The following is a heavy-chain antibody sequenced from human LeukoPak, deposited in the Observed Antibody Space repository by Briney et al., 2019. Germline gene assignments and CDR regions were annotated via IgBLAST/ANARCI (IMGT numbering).Heavy chain of an antibody. V-gene: IGHV3-7*01. D-gene: IGHD4-23*01. CDR1: GLTFSDDW. J-gene: IGHJ4*02. Sequence: GGSLRLSCKTSGLTFSDDWMNWVRQAPGKGPEWVANINQDASGASYVDSVRGRFTISRDNAKEAVYLQMNSLRADDTAIYYCARGVRWPDFWRRGTLVSVSS. CDR3: ARGVRWPDF. CDR2: INQDASGA.